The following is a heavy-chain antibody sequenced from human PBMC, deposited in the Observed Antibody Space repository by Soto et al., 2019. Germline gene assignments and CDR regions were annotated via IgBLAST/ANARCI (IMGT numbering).Heavy chain of an antibody. D-gene: IGHD6-13*01. J-gene: IGHJ4*02. Sequence: PGGSLRLSCAASGFTFSSYGMHWVRQAPGKGLEWAAVIWYDGSNKYYADSVNGRFTISRDNSKNTLYLQMNSLRAEDTAVYYCASSGPSSEKYFDYWGQGTLVTVSS. CDR3: ASSGPSSEKYFDY. CDR2: IWYDGSNK. CDR1: GFTFSSYG. V-gene: IGHV3-33*01.